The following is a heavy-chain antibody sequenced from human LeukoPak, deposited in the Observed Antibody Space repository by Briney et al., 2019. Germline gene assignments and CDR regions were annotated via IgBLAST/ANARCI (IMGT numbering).Heavy chain of an antibody. V-gene: IGHV3-30-3*01. CDR1: GFTFSSYA. D-gene: IGHD6-13*01. CDR3: ARDDGEHSSSSWYHPNMDV. CDR2: ISYDGSNK. Sequence: GRSLRLSCAASGFTFSSYAMHWVRQAPGKGLEWVAVISYDGSNKYYADSVKGRFTISRDNSKNTLYLQMNSLRSEDTAVYYCARDDGEHSSSSWYHPNMDVWGKGTTVTVSS. J-gene: IGHJ6*03.